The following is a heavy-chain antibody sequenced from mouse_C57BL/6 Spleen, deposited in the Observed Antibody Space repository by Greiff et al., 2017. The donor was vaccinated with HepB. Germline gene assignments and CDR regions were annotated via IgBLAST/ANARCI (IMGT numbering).Heavy chain of an antibody. CDR2: ISSGSSTI. D-gene: IGHD1-1*01. CDR1: GFTFSDYG. J-gene: IGHJ4*01. CDR3: ARGVTTVLDY. V-gene: IGHV5-17*01. Sequence: EVKLEESGGGLVKPGGSLKLSCAASGFTFSDYGMHWVRQAPEKGLEWVAYISSGSSTIYYADTVKGRFTISRDNAKNTLFLQMTSLRSEDTAMYYCARGVTTVLDYWGQGTSVTVSS.